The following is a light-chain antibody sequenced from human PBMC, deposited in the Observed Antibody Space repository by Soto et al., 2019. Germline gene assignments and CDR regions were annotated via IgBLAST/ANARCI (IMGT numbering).Light chain of an antibody. CDR2: GAS. J-gene: IGKJ4*01. CDR1: QSVSSSF. Sequence: EIVLTQSPGTLSLSPGERATLSCRASQSVSSSFIAWYQHKPGQAPRLLIYGASSRATGIPDRFSGSGSGTDFTLTISNLEPEDFAVYYCQQHISWPLTFGGGTKVEIK. V-gene: IGKV3D-20*02. CDR3: QQHISWPLT.